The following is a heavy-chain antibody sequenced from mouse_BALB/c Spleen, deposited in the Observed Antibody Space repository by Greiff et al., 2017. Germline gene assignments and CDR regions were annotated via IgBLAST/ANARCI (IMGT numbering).Heavy chain of an antibody. CDR3: ASGGSSVYYAMDY. CDR2: IYPYNGGT. CDR1: GYTFTDYN. J-gene: IGHJ4*01. Sequence: VQLQQSGPELVKPGASVKISCKASGYTFTDYNMHWVKQSHGKSLEWIGYIYPYNGGTGYNQKFKSKATLTVDNSSSTAYMELRSLTSEDSAVYYCASGGSSVYYAMDYWGQGTSVTVSS. V-gene: IGHV1S29*02. D-gene: IGHD1-1*01.